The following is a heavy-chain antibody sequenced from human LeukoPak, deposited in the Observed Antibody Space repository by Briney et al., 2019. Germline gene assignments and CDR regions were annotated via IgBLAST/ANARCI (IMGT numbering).Heavy chain of an antibody. Sequence: SETLSLTCAISGDSVSSNSAAWNWITQSPSRVLDWQVRTYYRSKWYNHYAVSVKSRMTIHTDTSKNKFSLQLNSVTPEDTAVYYCVRGYSGYVDYWGQGTLVTVSS. CDR2: TYYRSKWYN. J-gene: IGHJ4*02. CDR1: GDSVSSNSAA. D-gene: IGHD5-12*01. V-gene: IGHV6-1*01. CDR3: VRGYSGYVDY.